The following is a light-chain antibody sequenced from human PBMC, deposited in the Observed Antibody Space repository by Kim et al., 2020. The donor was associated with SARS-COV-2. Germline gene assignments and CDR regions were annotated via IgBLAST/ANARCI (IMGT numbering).Light chain of an antibody. V-gene: IGKV1-39*01. J-gene: IGKJ1*01. Sequence: DIQMTQSPSSLSASVGDRVTITCRASQSISSYLNWYQQKPGKAPKLLIYAASSLQSGVPSRFSGSGSGTDFTLTISSLQPEHFATYYCQQSYSTFTWTFGQGAKVDIK. CDR3: QQSYSTFTWT. CDR1: QSISSY. CDR2: AAS.